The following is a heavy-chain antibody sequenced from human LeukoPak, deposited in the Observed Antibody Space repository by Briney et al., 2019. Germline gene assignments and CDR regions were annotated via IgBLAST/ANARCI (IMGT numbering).Heavy chain of an antibody. V-gene: IGHV4-59*01. J-gene: IGHJ4*02. D-gene: IGHD5-12*01. CDR2: IYYSGST. Sequence: SETLSLTCTVSGGSISSYYWSWIRQPPGKGLEWIGYIYYSGSTNYNPSLKSRVIISVDTSKNQFSLKLSSVTAADTAVYYCARSDIVATIYELYFDYWGQGTLVTVSS. CDR1: GGSISSYY. CDR3: ARSDIVATIYELYFDY.